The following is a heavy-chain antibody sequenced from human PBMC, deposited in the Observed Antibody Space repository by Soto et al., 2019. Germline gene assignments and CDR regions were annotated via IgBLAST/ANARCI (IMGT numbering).Heavy chain of an antibody. D-gene: IGHD5-18*01. V-gene: IGHV3-48*02. CDR2: IDSSSSNK. Sequence: PGGSLRLSCAASGLTFDSYSMNWVRQAPGKGLEWVSYIDSSSSNKHYADSVKGRFTISRDNAKNALYLQMSSLRDEDTAVYYCARDDDSAMAFNFDYWGQGTLVTVPS. CDR3: ARDDDSAMAFNFDY. J-gene: IGHJ4*02. CDR1: GLTFDSYS.